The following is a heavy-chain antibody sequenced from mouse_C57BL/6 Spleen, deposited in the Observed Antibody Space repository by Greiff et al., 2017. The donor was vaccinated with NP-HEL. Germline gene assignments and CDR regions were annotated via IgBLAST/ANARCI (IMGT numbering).Heavy chain of an antibody. V-gene: IGHV1-52*01. D-gene: IGHD1-1*01. CDR1: GYTFTSYW. Sequence: VQLQQPGAELVRPGSSVKLSCKASGYTFTSYWMHWVKQRPIQGLEWIGNIDPSDSETHYNQKFKDKATLTVDKSSSTAYMQLSSLTSEDSAGYCCARNYGSSSPWYFDVWGTGTTVTVSS. J-gene: IGHJ1*03. CDR2: IDPSDSET. CDR3: ARNYGSSSPWYFDV.